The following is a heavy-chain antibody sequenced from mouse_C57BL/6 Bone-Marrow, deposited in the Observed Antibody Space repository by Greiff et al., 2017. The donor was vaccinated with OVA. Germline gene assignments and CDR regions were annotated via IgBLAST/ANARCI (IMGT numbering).Heavy chain of an antibody. CDR2: SRNKANDYTT. V-gene: IGHV7-1*01. CDR3: ARYDYYWYFDV. Sequence: EVQVVESGGGLVQSGRSLRLSCATSGFTFSDFYMEWVRQAPGKGLEWIAASRNKANDYTTEYSASVKGRFIVSRDTSQSILYLQMHALRAEDTAIDYCARYDYYWYFDVWGTGTTVTVSS. J-gene: IGHJ1*03. CDR1: GFTFSDFY.